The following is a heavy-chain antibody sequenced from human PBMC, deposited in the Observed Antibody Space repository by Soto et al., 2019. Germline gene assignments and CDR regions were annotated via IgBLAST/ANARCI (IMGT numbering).Heavy chain of an antibody. V-gene: IGHV3-13*01. D-gene: IGHD2-8*01. Sequence: GGSLRLSCAASGFTFSSYDMHWVRQATGKGLEWVSAIGTAGDTYYPGSVKGRFTISRENAKNSLYLQMNSLRAGDTAVYYCARGMTNDYYYYYYMDVWGKGTTVTVSS. CDR3: ARGMTNDYYYYYYMDV. J-gene: IGHJ6*03. CDR1: GFTFSSYD. CDR2: IGTAGDT.